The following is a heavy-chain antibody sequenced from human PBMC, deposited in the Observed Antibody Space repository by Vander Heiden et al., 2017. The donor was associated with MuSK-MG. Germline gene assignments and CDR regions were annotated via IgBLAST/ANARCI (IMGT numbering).Heavy chain of an antibody. Sequence: QLQLVQSGAEVKKPGAAVKVSCKASGYTFTDYSLHWVRQAPGQGFQWMGWIDPKRGGTTYAQNFQGRVTMTRDTSINTAYMELSRLRSDDTAVYFCARVRVPTGVSFAFDIWGQGTMVTVSS. V-gene: IGHV1-2*02. D-gene: IGHD2-2*01. CDR1: GYTFTDYS. CDR3: ARVRVPTGVSFAFDI. J-gene: IGHJ3*02. CDR2: IDPKRGGT.